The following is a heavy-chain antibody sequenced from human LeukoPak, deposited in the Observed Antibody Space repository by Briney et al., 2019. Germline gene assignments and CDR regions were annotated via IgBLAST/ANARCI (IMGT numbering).Heavy chain of an antibody. CDR1: GFTFTSYW. Sequence: GGSLRLSCAASGFTFTSYWMSWVRQAPGEGLEWVANIKQDGSEKYYVDSVKGRFTISRDNAKKSLYLQMNSLRDEDTAVYYCATSRSFDYWGQGTLVTVSS. CDR2: IKQDGSEK. D-gene: IGHD6-13*01. J-gene: IGHJ4*02. CDR3: ATSRSFDY. V-gene: IGHV3-7*01.